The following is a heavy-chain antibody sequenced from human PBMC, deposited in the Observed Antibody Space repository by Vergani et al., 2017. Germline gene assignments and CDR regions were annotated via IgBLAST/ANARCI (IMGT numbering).Heavy chain of an antibody. D-gene: IGHD3-10*01. CDR2: ISAYNGNT. CDR1: GYTFTSYG. V-gene: IGHV1-18*01. CDR3: ASDRRVYYYGSWSYIVDY. Sequence: QVQLVQSGAEVKKPGASVKVSCKASGYTFTSYGISWVRQAPGQGLEWMGWISAYNGNTNYAQKLQGRVTMTTDTSTSTAYMVLRRLRSDGTAVYYCASDRRVYYYGSWSYIVDYWGQGTLINVSS. J-gene: IGHJ4*02.